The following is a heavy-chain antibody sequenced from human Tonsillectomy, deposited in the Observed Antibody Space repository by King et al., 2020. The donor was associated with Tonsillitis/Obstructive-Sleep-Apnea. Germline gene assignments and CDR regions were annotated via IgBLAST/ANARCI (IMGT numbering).Heavy chain of an antibody. CDR2: ISRNGGST. CDR1: GFTFSSYA. Sequence: VQLVESGGGLVQPGGSLRLSCAASGFTFSSYAMHWVRQAPGKGLEYVSAISRNGGSTYYANSVKGRFTISRDNSKNTLYLQMGSLRAEDMAVYYCARALGGVEFDYWGQGTLVTVSS. V-gene: IGHV3-64*01. CDR3: ARALGGVEFDY. D-gene: IGHD1-1*01. J-gene: IGHJ4*02.